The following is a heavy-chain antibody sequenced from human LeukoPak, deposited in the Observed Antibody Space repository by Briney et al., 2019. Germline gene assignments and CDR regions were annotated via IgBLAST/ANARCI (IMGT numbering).Heavy chain of an antibody. CDR2: ISDDGGKK. CDR3: AKDVSSWFYYYYYYMDV. V-gene: IGHV3-30*18. CDR1: GFVFSTYG. J-gene: IGHJ6*03. D-gene: IGHD6-13*01. Sequence: GGSLRLSCAASGFVFSTYGMHWVRQAPGKGLEWVGVISDDGGKKYYGDSVKGRFTISRDNSKNTLYLQMNSLRAEDTAVYYCAKDVSSWFYYYYYYMDVWGKGTTVTVSS.